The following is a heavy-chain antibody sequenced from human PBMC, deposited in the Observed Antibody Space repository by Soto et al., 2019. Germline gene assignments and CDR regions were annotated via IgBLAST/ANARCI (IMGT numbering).Heavy chain of an antibody. CDR1: GFTFSVSA. J-gene: IGHJ4*02. CDR3: ARGGGSLNY. Sequence: DVQLVESGGGLVKPGGSLRLSCEASGFTFSVSAMNWVRQAPGKGLEWVSSINGGSTSVHYADSVKGRFTISRDNANNSLSLQLTNRRVEDTAVYYCARGGGSLNYWGQGTLVSVSS. V-gene: IGHV3-21*02. CDR2: INGGSTSV. D-gene: IGHD2-15*01.